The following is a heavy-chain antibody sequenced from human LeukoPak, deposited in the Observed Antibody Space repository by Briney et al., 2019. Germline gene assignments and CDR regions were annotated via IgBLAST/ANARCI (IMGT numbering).Heavy chain of an antibody. CDR1: EFTFSSYG. CDR3: AKVHYGEGDAFEI. CDR2: IRYDGSNR. D-gene: IGHD4-17*01. Sequence: GGSLRLSCAASEFTFSSYGMHWVRQAPGKGLEWVAFIRYDGSNRYYADSVKGRFTISRDNSKNTLYLQMNGLRAEDTAVYYCAKVHYGEGDAFEIWGQGTMVTVSS. J-gene: IGHJ3*02. V-gene: IGHV3-30*02.